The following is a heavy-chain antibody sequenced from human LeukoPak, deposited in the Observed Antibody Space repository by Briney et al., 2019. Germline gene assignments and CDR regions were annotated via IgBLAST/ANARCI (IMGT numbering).Heavy chain of an antibody. Sequence: GESLKISCKGSGYTFTNYWIGWVPQMPGKGLEWMGSIYPSDSDTKYSPSFQGQVTISADKSITTAYEQWSSLKASDSAMYYCARLIPGYSLFDYWGQGTLVTVSS. J-gene: IGHJ4*02. CDR3: ARLIPGYSLFDY. CDR2: IYPSDSDT. D-gene: IGHD5-18*01. V-gene: IGHV5-51*01. CDR1: GYTFTNYW.